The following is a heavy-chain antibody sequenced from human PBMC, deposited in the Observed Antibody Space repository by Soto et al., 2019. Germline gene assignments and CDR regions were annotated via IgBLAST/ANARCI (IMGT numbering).Heavy chain of an antibody. CDR1: GFTFSSYA. J-gene: IGHJ4*02. Sequence: GGSLRLSCAASGFTFSSYAMSWVRQAPGKGLEWVSAISGSGGSTYYADSVKGRFTISRDNSKNTLYLQMNSLRAEDTAVYYCAKVDDNSSGWYYFDYWGQGTLVTVSS. CDR2: ISGSGGST. D-gene: IGHD6-19*01. V-gene: IGHV3-23*01. CDR3: AKVDDNSSGWYYFDY.